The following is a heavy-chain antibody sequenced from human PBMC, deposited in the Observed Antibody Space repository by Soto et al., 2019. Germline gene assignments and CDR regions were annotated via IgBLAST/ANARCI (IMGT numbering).Heavy chain of an antibody. V-gene: IGHV1-18*01. CDR1: GYTFTTYG. Sequence: QVQLVQSGVEVKKPGAPVKVSCKASGYTFTTYGISWVRQAPGQGLEWMGWISPYDGDTNYADTLQGRVTLTTDTSTTTAYMELRSLRSDDTAMYYWARDHGGSYQADSFDPWGQGTLVIVSS. CDR2: ISPYDGDT. CDR3: ARDHGGSYQADSFDP. D-gene: IGHD1-26*01. J-gene: IGHJ5*02.